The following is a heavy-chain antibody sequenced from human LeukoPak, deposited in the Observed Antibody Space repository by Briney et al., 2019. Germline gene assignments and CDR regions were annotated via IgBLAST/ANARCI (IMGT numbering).Heavy chain of an antibody. CDR1: GYTFTGYY. Sequence: ASVKVSCKASGYTFTGYYIHWVRQAPGQGLEWVGWISPNSGGTNYAQKFQGRVTMTRDTSITTAYMELSRLRSDDTAVYYCARESSCDTTNCLAPTDWFDPWGQGTLVTVSS. D-gene: IGHD2/OR15-2a*01. J-gene: IGHJ5*02. V-gene: IGHV1-2*02. CDR3: ARESSCDTTNCLAPTDWFDP. CDR2: ISPNSGGT.